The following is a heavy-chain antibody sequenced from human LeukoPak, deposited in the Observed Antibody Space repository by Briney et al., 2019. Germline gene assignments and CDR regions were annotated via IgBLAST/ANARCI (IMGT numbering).Heavy chain of an antibody. V-gene: IGHV3-74*01. CDR2: MNSDGSAT. CDR1: GFSFSNYW. J-gene: IGHJ4*02. CDR3: AKGPNYFDS. Sequence: GGSLRLSCAASGFSFSNYWMHWVRQAPGKGLVWVTRMNSDGSATYYADSVQGRFTISRDNAKNTLYLQMNSLRAEDTAMYFCAKGPNYFDSWGQGTLVTVSS.